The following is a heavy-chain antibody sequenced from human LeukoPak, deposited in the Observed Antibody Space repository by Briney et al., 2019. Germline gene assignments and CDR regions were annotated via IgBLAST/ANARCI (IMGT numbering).Heavy chain of an antibody. CDR1: GGSISSYH. CDR2: IYDSGNT. D-gene: IGHD3-22*01. CDR3: ARHISDVYFYENSDYYGFDF. V-gene: IGHV4-59*08. J-gene: IGHJ4*02. Sequence: SETLSLTCTVSGGSISSYHWSWIRQPPGKGLEWIGYIYDSGNTNYNPSLKSRVTISVDTSKNQFYLKLNSVTAADTGVYFCARHISDVYFYENSDYYGFDFWGQGTLVTVSS.